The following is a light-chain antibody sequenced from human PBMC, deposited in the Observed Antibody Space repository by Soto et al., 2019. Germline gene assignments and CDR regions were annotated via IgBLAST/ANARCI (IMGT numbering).Light chain of an antibody. CDR1: QSVDSY. CDR2: GAS. CDR3: QQFDTSPYT. J-gene: IGKJ2*01. Sequence: EIVLTQSPGTLSLSPGERASLSCGASQSVDSYLAWYQQKPGQAPRLVIYGASNRATGIPDRFSGSGSGTDFTLTINRLGPEDSAVYYCQQFDTSPYTFGQGTKLEIK. V-gene: IGKV3-20*01.